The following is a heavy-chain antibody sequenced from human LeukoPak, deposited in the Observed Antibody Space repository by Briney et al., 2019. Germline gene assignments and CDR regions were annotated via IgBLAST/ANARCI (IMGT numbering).Heavy chain of an antibody. J-gene: IGHJ4*02. CDR3: GGGLVRGPKDY. Sequence: GGSLRLSCVGSGFTLSNYLMSWVRQAPGKGPEWVANIKQDGSEKFYVDSVKGRFTISRDNAKNSLYLQMNSLRAEDTAVYYCGGGLVRGPKDYWGQGTLVTVSS. CDR1: GFTLSNYL. D-gene: IGHD3-10*01. V-gene: IGHV3-7*01. CDR2: IKQDGSEK.